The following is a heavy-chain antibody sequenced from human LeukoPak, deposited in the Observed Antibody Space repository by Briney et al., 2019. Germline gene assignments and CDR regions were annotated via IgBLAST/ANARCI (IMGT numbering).Heavy chain of an antibody. CDR3: ARDGHDPGYFDY. Sequence: ASVKVSCTASGYTFTSYGISWVRQAPGQGLEWMGWISAYNGNTNYAQKLQGRVTMTTDTSTSTAYMELRSLRSDDTAVYCCARDGHDPGYFDYWGQGTLVTVSS. CDR2: ISAYNGNT. D-gene: IGHD1-1*01. V-gene: IGHV1-18*01. CDR1: GYTFTSYG. J-gene: IGHJ4*02.